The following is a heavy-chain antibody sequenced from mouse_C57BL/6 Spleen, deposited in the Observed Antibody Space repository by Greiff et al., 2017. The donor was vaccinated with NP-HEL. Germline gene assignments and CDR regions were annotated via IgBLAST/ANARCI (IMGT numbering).Heavy chain of an antibody. CDR1: GYAFSSSW. J-gene: IGHJ1*03. V-gene: IGHV1-82*01. CDR3: AREISSSYGYFDV. Sequence: QVQLQQSGPELVKPGASVKISCKASGYAFSSSWMNWVKQRPGKGLEWIGRIYPGDGDTNYNGKFKGKATLTADKSSSTAYMQLSSLTSEDSAVYFCAREISSSYGYFDVWGTGTTVTVSS. D-gene: IGHD1-1*01. CDR2: IYPGDGDT.